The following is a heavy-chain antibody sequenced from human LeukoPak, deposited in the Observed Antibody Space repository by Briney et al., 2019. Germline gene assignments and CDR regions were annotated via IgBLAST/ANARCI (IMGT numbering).Heavy chain of an antibody. Sequence: GGSLRLSCAASGFTFSSYAKNWGRQAPGKGLERVSLSSGSCDSTDYAHSVKGRFTISRDNSKNTLYLQINSLRADDTAVYYCAKRAVAGTGRGFDIWGQGTLVTVSS. CDR2: SSGSCDST. CDR1: GFTFSSYA. V-gene: IGHV3-23*01. J-gene: IGHJ3*02. CDR3: AKRAVAGTGRGFDI. D-gene: IGHD6-19*01.